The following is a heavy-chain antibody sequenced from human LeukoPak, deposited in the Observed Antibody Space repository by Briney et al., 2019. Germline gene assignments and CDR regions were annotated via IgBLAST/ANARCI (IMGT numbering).Heavy chain of an antibody. CDR1: GFTFSSYW. J-gene: IGHJ4*02. Sequence: GGSLRLSCAASGFTFSSYWMHWVRQAPGKGPVWVSRINSDGSSTSYADSVRGRFTISRDNAKSKLYLQMNSLRAEDTAVYYCARDVRSYYFDYWGQGTLVTVSS. V-gene: IGHV3-74*01. D-gene: IGHD1-26*01. CDR3: ARDVRSYYFDY. CDR2: INSDGSST.